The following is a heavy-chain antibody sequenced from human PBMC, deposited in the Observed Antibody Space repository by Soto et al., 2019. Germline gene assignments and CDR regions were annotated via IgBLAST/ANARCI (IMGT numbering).Heavy chain of an antibody. CDR2: IYSRGRT. J-gene: IGHJ4*02. V-gene: IGHV4-59*01. Sequence: VQLQESGPGLVKSSETLSLTCSVSGGSISSYYWTWIRQPPGKGLEWIGYIYSRGRTNYNPSLNSRVTLSVDPSTTQFSLKLTSVTAADTAVYYCASLAYPHYFDFWGRGTLVTVSS. CDR3: ASLAYPHYFDF. CDR1: GGSISSYY.